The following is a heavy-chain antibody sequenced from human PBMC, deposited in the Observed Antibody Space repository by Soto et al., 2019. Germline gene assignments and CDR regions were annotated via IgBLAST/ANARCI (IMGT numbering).Heavy chain of an antibody. CDR3: ANSRRGSTMVRGVPRAFDY. V-gene: IGHV3-23*01. J-gene: IGHJ4*02. CDR2: ISGSGGST. D-gene: IGHD3-10*01. CDR1: GFTFSSYA. Sequence: GGSLRLSCAASGFTFSSYAMSWVRQAPGKGLEWVSAISGSGGSTYYADSVKGRFTISRDNSKNTLYLQMNSLRAEDTAVYYCANSRRGSTMVRGVPRAFDYWGQGTLVTVSS.